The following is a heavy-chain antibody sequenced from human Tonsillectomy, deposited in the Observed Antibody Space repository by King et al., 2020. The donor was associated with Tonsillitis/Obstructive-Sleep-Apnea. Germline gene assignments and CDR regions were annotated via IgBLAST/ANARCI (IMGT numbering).Heavy chain of an antibody. CDR3: TIGPAARGVPSYYYFYMDV. CDR1: GFTFINAW. CDR2: IHSDADGGTT. V-gene: IGHV3-15*01. D-gene: IGHD2-2*01. J-gene: IGHJ6*03. Sequence: VQLVESGGGLVKPGGSLRLSCATSGFTFINAWMSLVRQAPGKGLERVGRIHSDADGGTTDYAAPAKGRFNISRADSRNTLFLQMNSLKTEDTGVYYCTIGPAARGVPSYYYFYMDVWGTGTTVTVSS.